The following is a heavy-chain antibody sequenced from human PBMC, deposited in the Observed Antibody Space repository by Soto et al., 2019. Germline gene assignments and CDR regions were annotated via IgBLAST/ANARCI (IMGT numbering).Heavy chain of an antibody. D-gene: IGHD2-8*02. CDR1: GFTFANAF. V-gene: IGHV3-15*07. CDR3: TSGRGYCTGLVAYDI. Sequence: GGSLRLSCTSSGFTFANAFMNWVRQAPGKGLEWIGRIRTKTYGEAVDYAAPVKGRFTISRDDSKDTMYLQMNSLKTEDTAVYYCTSGRGYCTGLVAYDIWGQGTIVTVS. CDR2: IRTKTYGEAV. J-gene: IGHJ3*02.